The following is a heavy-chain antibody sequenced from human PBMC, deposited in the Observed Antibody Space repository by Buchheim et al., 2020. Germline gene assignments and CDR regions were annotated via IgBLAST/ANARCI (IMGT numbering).Heavy chain of an antibody. CDR3: ARGALYYYDSSGYRSIGYYFDY. Sequence: QVQLVESGGGVVQPGRSLRLSCAASGFTFSSYGMHWVRQAPGKGLEWVAVIWYDGSNKYYADSVKGRFTISTDNSKNKLYLQMNSLRAEDTAVYYCARGALYYYDSSGYRSIGYYFDYWGQGTL. V-gene: IGHV3-33*01. D-gene: IGHD3-22*01. CDR2: IWYDGSNK. CDR1: GFTFSSYG. J-gene: IGHJ4*02.